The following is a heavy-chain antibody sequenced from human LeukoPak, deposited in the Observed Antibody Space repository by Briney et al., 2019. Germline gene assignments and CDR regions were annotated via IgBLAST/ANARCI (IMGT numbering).Heavy chain of an antibody. CDR3: ARERWGSGDY. J-gene: IGHJ4*02. V-gene: IGHV5-51*01. D-gene: IGHD2-21*01. Sequence: GESLKISCKSSGDIFTSYWIGWVRQKPGKGLEWMGIIYPGDSNIKYSPSFQGQVTISADESINTVYLQWSSLKASDSAMYYCARERWGSGDYWGQGTLVTVSS. CDR2: IYPGDSNI. CDR1: GDIFTSYW.